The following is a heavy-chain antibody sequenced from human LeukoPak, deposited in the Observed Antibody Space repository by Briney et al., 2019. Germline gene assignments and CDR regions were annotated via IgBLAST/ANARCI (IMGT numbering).Heavy chain of an antibody. J-gene: IGHJ4*02. Sequence: GGSLRLSCAASGFTFSSYSMNWVRQAPGKGLEWVSSISSSSSYIYYADSVQGRFTISRDNAKNSLYLQMNSLRGEDTAVYYCASSWWYSGSEMYNYWGQGTLVTVSS. CDR3: ASSWWYSGSEMYNY. CDR1: GFTFSSYS. V-gene: IGHV3-21*01. D-gene: IGHD1-26*01. CDR2: ISSSSSYI.